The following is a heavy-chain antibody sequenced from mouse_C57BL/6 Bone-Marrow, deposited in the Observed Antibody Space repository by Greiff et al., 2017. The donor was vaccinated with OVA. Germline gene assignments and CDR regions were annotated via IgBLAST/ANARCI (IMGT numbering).Heavy chain of an antibody. CDR2: LYPYHGVS. CDR1: GYSFTGYY. CDR3: ARGTGLDD. J-gene: IGHJ2*01. D-gene: IGHD3-3*01. Sequence: EVQLKESGPELVKPGASVKISCKASGYSFTGYYMPWVKQSHGPILAWIGYLYPYHGVSSYNQKFKGKATLTVDKSSSTAYMALRSLTSEDSAVYYWARGTGLDDGGQGTTLTVSS. V-gene: IGHV1-31*01.